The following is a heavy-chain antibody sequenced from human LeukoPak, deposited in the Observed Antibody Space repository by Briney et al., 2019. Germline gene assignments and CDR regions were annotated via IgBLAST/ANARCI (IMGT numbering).Heavy chain of an antibody. D-gene: IGHD1-1*01. CDR1: GFTFSSYW. V-gene: IGHV3-74*01. CDR2: INSDGSST. CDR3: ARDRLLEDREYNYYFYMDV. Sequence: GGSLRLSCAASGFTFSSYWMHWVRQAPGKGLVWVSRINSDGSSTTYADFVKGRFTISRDNAKNTLYLQMNSLRAEDTAVYYCARDRLLEDREYNYYFYMDVWGKGTTVTVSS. J-gene: IGHJ6*03.